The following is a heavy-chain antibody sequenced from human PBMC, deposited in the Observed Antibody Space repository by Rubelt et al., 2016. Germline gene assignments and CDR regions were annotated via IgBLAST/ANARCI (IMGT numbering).Heavy chain of an antibody. CDR3: ASRYCSTTSCYHFDY. Sequence: QVQLVQSGAEVKKPGSSVKVSCKASGGTSRTYSISWVRQAPGQGLEWMGRIIPILGVANYAQKFQGRVTITADKSTRTAYMELGSLTSEDTAVYYCASRYCSTTSCYHFDYWGQGTLVTVSS. V-gene: IGHV1-69*09. CDR1: GGTSRTYS. CDR2: IIPILGVA. J-gene: IGHJ4*02. D-gene: IGHD2-2*01.